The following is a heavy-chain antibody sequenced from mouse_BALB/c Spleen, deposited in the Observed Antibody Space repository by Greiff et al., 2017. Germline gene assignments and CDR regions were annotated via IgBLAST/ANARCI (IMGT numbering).Heavy chain of an antibody. D-gene: IGHD2-2*01. CDR1: GYSITSGYY. CDR2: ISYDGSN. CDR3: AREGVYGYPFDY. V-gene: IGHV3-6*02. J-gene: IGHJ2*01. Sequence: VQLKESGPGLVKPSQSLSLTCSVTGYSITSGYYWNWIRQFPGNKLEWMGYISYDGSNNYNPSLKNRISITRDTSKNQFFLKLNSVTTEDTATYYCAREGVYGYPFDYWGQGTTLTVSS.